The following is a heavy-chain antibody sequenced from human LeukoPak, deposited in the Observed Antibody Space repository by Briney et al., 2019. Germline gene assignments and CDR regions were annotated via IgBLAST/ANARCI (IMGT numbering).Heavy chain of an antibody. CDR2: ISSSSSTI. CDR3: ARDVAARRGNWFDP. V-gene: IGHV3-48*01. J-gene: IGHJ5*02. Sequence: GGSLRLSCAATGFTFSSYSMNCVRQAPGKGLEWVSYISSSSSTIYYADSVKGRFTISRHNAKNSLYLQMNSLRAEDTAVYYCARDVAARRGNWFDPWGQGTLVTVSS. CDR1: GFTFSSYS. D-gene: IGHD6-6*01.